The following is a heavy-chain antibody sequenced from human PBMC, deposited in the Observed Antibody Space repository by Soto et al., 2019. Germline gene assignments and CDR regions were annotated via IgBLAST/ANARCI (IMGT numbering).Heavy chain of an antibody. V-gene: IGHV1-69*06. D-gene: IGHD3-3*01. J-gene: IGHJ6*02. CDR1: GGTFSSYA. CDR2: IIPIFGTA. CDR3: ARRGGDFWSGYPSDYYYYGMDV. Sequence: QVQLVQSGAEVKKPGSSVKVSCKASGGTFSSYAISWVRQAPGQGLEWMGGIIPIFGTANYAQKFQGRVPITADKSTSTAYMELSSLRSEDTAVYYCARRGGDFWSGYPSDYYYYGMDVWGQGTTVTVSS.